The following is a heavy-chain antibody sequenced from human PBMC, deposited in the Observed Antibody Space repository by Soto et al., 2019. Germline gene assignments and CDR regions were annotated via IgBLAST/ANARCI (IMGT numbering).Heavy chain of an antibody. Sequence: SETLSLTCTVSGGSISSGDYYWSWIRQPPGKGLEWIGYIYYSGSTYYNPSLKSRVTISLDTSKNQFSLKLSSVTAADTAVYYCAGVVRIPARPYNWFDPWGQGTLVTVSS. V-gene: IGHV4-30-4*01. CDR1: GGSISSGDYY. CDR3: AGVVRIPARPYNWFDP. D-gene: IGHD6-6*01. J-gene: IGHJ5*02. CDR2: IYYSGST.